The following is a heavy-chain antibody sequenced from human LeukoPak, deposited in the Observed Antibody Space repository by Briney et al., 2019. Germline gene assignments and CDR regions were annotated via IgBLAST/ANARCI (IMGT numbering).Heavy chain of an antibody. CDR2: ISSSSSYI. J-gene: IGHJ3*02. CDR3: ARRARYDFWSGYYGHDAFDI. CDR1: GFTFSSYS. V-gene: IGHV3-21*01. D-gene: IGHD3-3*01. Sequence: GGSLRLSCAASGFTFSSYSMNWVRQAPGKGLEWVSSISSSSSYIYYADSVKGRFTISRDNAKNSLYLQMNSLRAEDTAVYYCARRARYDFWSGYYGHDAFDIWGQGTMVTVSS.